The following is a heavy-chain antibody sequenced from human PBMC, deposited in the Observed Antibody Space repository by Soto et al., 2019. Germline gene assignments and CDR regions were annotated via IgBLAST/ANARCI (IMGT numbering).Heavy chain of an antibody. Sequence: SETLSLTCTVSGGSVSSGSYYWSWIRQPPGKGLEWIGYIYYSGSTNYNPSLKSRVTISVDTSKNQFSLKLSSVTAADTAVYYCAREDIVATIDYWGQGTLVTVSS. CDR3: AREDIVATIDY. CDR1: GGSVSSGSYY. V-gene: IGHV4-61*01. J-gene: IGHJ4*02. D-gene: IGHD5-12*01. CDR2: IYYSGST.